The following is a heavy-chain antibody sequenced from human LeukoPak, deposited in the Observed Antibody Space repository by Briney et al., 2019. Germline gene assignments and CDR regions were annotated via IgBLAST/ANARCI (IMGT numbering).Heavy chain of an antibody. J-gene: IGHJ6*04. CDR2: ISYDGSNK. CDR3: ARDPPYCSSTSCHSQAYYYGMDV. Sequence: GRSLRLSCAAYGFTFSSYAMHWDRQAPGKGLEWVAVISYDGSNKYYADSVKGRFTISRDNSKNTLYLQMNSLRAEDTAVYYCARDPPYCSSTSCHSQAYYYGMDVWGKGTMVTVSS. V-gene: IGHV3-30*04. D-gene: IGHD2-2*01. CDR1: GFTFSSYA.